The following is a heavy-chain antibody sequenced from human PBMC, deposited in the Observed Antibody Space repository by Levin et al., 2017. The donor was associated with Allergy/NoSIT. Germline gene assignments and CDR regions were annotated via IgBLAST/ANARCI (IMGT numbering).Heavy chain of an antibody. D-gene: IGHD3-9*01. V-gene: IGHV3-23*01. CDR3: AKGHLYYDILTGDYAEDYVYGMDV. CDR1: GFTFSSYA. J-gene: IGHJ6*02. Sequence: GGSLRLSCAASGFTFSSYAMSWVRQAPGKGLEWVSAISGSGGSTYYADSVKGRFTISRDNSKNTLYLQMNSLRAEDTAVYYCAKGHLYYDILTGDYAEDYVYGMDVWGQGTTVTVSS. CDR2: ISGSGGST.